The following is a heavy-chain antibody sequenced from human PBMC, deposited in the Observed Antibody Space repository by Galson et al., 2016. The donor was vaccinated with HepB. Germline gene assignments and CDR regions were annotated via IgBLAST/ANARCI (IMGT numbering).Heavy chain of an antibody. D-gene: IGHD4-17*01. CDR3: AKDRLSGHGDYSWRIFDI. CDR1: GLSLSPYA. Sequence: SLRLSCAGSGLSLSPYAMSWGRQAPGKGLEWVSGISASGGSKTYADSVRGRFIISRDNSNNKLCLQMNSLTTEDTAIYFCAKDRLSGHGDYSWRIFDIWGRGTEVTVSS. CDR2: ISASGGSK. J-gene: IGHJ3*02. V-gene: IGHV3-23*01.